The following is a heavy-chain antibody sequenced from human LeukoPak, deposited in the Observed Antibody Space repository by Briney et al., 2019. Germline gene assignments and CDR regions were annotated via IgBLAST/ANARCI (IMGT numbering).Heavy chain of an antibody. Sequence: GGSLRLSCAASGFSFSSYNMNWVRQTPGKGLEWVSAISGSGGSTYYADSVKGRFTISRDNSKNTLYLQMNSLRAEDTAVYYCAELGITMIGGVWGKGTTVTISS. CDR1: GFSFSSYN. V-gene: IGHV3-23*01. D-gene: IGHD3-10*02. J-gene: IGHJ6*04. CDR2: ISGSGGST. CDR3: AELGITMIGGV.